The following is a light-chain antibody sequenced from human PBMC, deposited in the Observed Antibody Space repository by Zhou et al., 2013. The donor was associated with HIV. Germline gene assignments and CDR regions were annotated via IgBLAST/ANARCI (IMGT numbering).Light chain of an antibody. Sequence: AIQLTQSPSSLSASVRDKVTITCRASQDITRALAWYQQKPGKAPHLLIFDASSLEDGVPSRFSGSGSGTHFTLTISSLQPEDFAILYCQQFHTYPLTFGQGTRLEIK. CDR1: QDITRA. CDR2: DAS. V-gene: IGKV1-13*02. J-gene: IGKJ5*01. CDR3: QQFHTYPLT.